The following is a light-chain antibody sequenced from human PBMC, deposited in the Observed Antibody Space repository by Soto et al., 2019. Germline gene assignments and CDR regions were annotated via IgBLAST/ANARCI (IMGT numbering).Light chain of an antibody. CDR2: GAS. J-gene: IGKJ1*01. Sequence: EIVLTQSPGTLSLSPGERATLSCRASQSVSSSYLAWYQQKPGQAPRLLIYGASSRATGIPDRFSGSGSGTDFTLTISRLDPEDFAVYYCQQYGSSRTFAQGTKVEIK. CDR3: QQYGSSRT. V-gene: IGKV3-20*01. CDR1: QSVSSSY.